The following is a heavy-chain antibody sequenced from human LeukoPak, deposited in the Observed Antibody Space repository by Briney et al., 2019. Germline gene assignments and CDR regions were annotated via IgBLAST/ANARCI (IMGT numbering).Heavy chain of an antibody. V-gene: IGHV1-69*06. J-gene: IGHJ6*03. CDR1: GGTFSSYA. Sequence: ASVKVSCKASGGTFSSYAISWVRQAPGQGLEWMGGIIPIFGTANYAQKFQGRVTITADKSTSTAYIELSSLRSEDTAVYYCVIVVVRDYYYYYMDVWGKGTTVTVSS. D-gene: IGHD3-22*01. CDR3: VIVVVRDYYYYYMDV. CDR2: IIPIFGTA.